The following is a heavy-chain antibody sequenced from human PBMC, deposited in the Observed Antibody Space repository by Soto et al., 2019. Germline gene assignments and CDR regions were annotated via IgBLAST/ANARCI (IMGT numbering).Heavy chain of an antibody. CDR2: IYYSGST. CDR1: GGSVSSGAYY. J-gene: IGHJ4*02. CDR3: ARFYDSSGYRVDY. V-gene: IGHV4-61*08. D-gene: IGHD3-22*01. Sequence: QVQLQESGPGLVKPSETLSLTCTVSGGSVSSGAYYWSWIRQPPGKGLEWIGYIYYSGSTNYNPSLKSRVTISVDTPKNQFSLKLSSVTAADTAVYYCARFYDSSGYRVDYWGQGTLVTVSS.